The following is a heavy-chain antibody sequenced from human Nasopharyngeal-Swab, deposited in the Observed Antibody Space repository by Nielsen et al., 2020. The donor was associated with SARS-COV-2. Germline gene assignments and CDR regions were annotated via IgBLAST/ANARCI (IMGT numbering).Heavy chain of an antibody. V-gene: IGHV3-30-3*02. Sequence: GGSLRLSCAASGFTFSSYAMHWVRQAPGKGLEWVAVISYDGSNKYYADSVKGRFTISRDNSKNTLYLQMNSLRAEDTAVYYCAKTHESNSWSGAFDIWGQGTMVTVSS. J-gene: IGHJ3*02. CDR1: GFTFSSYA. D-gene: IGHD6-13*01. CDR2: ISYDGSNK. CDR3: AKTHESNSWSGAFDI.